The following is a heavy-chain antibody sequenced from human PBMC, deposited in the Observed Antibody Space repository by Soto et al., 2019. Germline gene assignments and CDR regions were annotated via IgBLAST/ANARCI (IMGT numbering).Heavy chain of an antibody. J-gene: IGHJ4*02. CDR3: ARLGITMVRGVIITSGFDY. CDR1: GGSISSSSYY. Sequence: SETLSLTCTVSGGSISSSSYYWGWIRQPPGKGLEWIGSIYYSGSTYYNPSLKSRVTISVDTSKNQFSLKLSSVTAADTAVYFCARLGITMVRGVIITSGFDYWGQGTLVTVSS. V-gene: IGHV4-39*01. D-gene: IGHD3-10*01. CDR2: IYYSGST.